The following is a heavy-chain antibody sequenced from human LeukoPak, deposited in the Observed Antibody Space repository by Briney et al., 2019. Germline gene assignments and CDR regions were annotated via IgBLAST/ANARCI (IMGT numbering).Heavy chain of an antibody. D-gene: IGHD6-19*01. CDR3: ARDSKSDPNMAVAGTPRDYYYFFMDV. V-gene: IGHV4-4*07. Sequence: KTSETLSLTCTVSRASFRRYYWSWIRQPAGKGLEWIGRISASGKADYNPSLKSRLTMSVDTSKNQISLRLTYVSAADTAVYYCARDSKSDPNMAVAGTPRDYYYFFMDVWGKGTTVTVSS. CDR1: RASFRRYY. CDR2: ISASGKA. J-gene: IGHJ6*03.